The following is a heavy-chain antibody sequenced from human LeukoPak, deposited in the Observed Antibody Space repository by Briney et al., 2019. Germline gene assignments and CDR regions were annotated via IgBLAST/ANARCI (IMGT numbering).Heavy chain of an antibody. D-gene: IGHD4-17*01. CDR2: IRYDGSNQ. CDR1: GFTFSSYG. J-gene: IGHJ4*02. CDR3: AKGHDYGDSSFDY. V-gene: IGHV3-30*02. Sequence: GGSLRLSYAASGFTFSSYGLHWVRQAPGKGLEWVTFIRYDGSNQYYADSVKGRFAISRDNSKNTLFLQMNSLRAEDTAVYYCAKGHDYGDSSFDYWGQGTLVTVSS.